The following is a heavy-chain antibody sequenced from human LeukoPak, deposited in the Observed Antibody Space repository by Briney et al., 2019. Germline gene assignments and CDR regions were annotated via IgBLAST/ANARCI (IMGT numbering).Heavy chain of an antibody. V-gene: IGHV3-21*04. Sequence: GGSLRLSCAASGFTFSSYSMNWVRQAPGKGLEWVSSISSSSSYIYYADSVKGRFTISRDNSKNTLYLQMNSLRAEDTAVYYCAKDYYYGSGSYPSDYWGQGTLVTVSS. D-gene: IGHD3-10*01. CDR3: AKDYYYGSGSYPSDY. J-gene: IGHJ4*02. CDR1: GFTFSSYS. CDR2: ISSSSSYI.